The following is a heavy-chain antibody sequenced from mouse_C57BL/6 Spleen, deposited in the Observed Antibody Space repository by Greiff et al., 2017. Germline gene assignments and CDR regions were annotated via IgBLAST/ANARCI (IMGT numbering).Heavy chain of an antibody. J-gene: IGHJ4*01. D-gene: IGHD2-3*01. Sequence: VQLQQPGAELVKPGASVKLSCKASGYTFTSYWMQWVKQRPGQGLEWIGEIDPSDSYTNYNQKFKGKATLTVDTSSSTAYMQLSSLTSEDSAVYYCARRTRDLSMDYWGQGTSVTVSS. CDR1: GYTFTSYW. V-gene: IGHV1-50*01. CDR3: ARRTRDLSMDY. CDR2: IDPSDSYT.